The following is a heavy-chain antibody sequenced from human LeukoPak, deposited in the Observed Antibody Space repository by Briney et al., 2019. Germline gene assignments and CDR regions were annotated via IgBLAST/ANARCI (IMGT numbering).Heavy chain of an antibody. J-gene: IGHJ4*02. V-gene: IGHV3-74*01. D-gene: IGHD6-13*01. CDR1: GFTFSSNW. Sequence: PGGSLRLSCAASGFTFSSNWMHWVRQAPGKGLVWVSRINGDGSSTNYADSVRGRFTISRDNAKNTPYLQMNSLRAEDTAVYYCARVTDSSSWVIAYWGQGTLVTVSS. CDR3: ARVTDSSSWVIAY. CDR2: INGDGSST.